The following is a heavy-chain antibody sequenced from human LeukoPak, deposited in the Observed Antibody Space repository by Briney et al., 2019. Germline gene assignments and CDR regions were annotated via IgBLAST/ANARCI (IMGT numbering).Heavy chain of an antibody. Sequence: GGSLRLSCAASGFTFCSYSMSWIRKAPGKGMEWVSYISSSGTTIYNAASVKGRFAISRDNAKNSLYLQMNSLRAEDTAVYYCAKGDQLLYYWGQGTLVTVSS. CDR3: AKGDQLLYY. CDR1: GFTFCSYS. V-gene: IGHV3-48*04. J-gene: IGHJ4*02. D-gene: IGHD2-2*02. CDR2: ISSSGTTI.